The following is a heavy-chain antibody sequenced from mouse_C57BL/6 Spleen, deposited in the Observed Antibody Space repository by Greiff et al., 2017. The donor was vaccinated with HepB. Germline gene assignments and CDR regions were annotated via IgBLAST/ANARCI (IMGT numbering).Heavy chain of an antibody. J-gene: IGHJ4*01. CDR3: ARSYYSNYADYYAMDY. V-gene: IGHV1-72*01. CDR1: GYTFTSYW. CDR2: IYPNSGGT. Sequence: QVQLQQPGAELVKPGASVKLSCKASGYTFTSYWMHWVKQRPGRGLGWIGRIYPNSGGTKYNEKFKSKATLTVDKPSSTAYMQLSSLTSEDSAVYYCARSYYSNYADYYAMDYWGKGTSVTVSS. D-gene: IGHD2-5*01.